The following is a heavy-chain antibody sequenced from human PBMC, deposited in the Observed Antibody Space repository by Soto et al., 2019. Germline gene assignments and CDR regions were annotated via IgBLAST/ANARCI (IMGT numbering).Heavy chain of an antibody. V-gene: IGHV4-39*01. D-gene: IGHD1-26*01. CDR2: IYYSGST. CDR1: GGSISSSSYY. CDR3: ARRDGWAGYFDY. Sequence: QLQLQESGPGLVKPSETLSLTCTVSGGSISSSSYYWGWILQPPGKGLEWIGSIYYSGSTYYNPSLKSRVTISVDTSKNQFSLKLSSVTAADTAVYYCARRDGWAGYFDYWGQGTLVTVSS. J-gene: IGHJ4*02.